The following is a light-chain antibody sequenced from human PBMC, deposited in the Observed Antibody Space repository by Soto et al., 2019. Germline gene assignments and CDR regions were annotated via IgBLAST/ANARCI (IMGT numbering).Light chain of an antibody. CDR2: GAS. Sequence: EIILTQSPDTLSLSPGEGATLSCRASQTVSSNYLAWCQQRPGQAPRLLIYGASTRAAGIPDRFSGSGSGTDFTLTISRLEPEDFAVYYCQQYHTSPVTFGQGTKVDIK. V-gene: IGKV3-20*01. CDR3: QQYHTSPVT. J-gene: IGKJ1*01. CDR1: QTVSSNY.